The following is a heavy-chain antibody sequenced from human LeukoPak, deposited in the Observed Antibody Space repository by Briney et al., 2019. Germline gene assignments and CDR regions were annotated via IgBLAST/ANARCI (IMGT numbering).Heavy chain of an antibody. CDR1: GFTFSSYW. Sequence: GGSLRLSCAASGFTFSSYWMHWVRHAPGKGLVWVSRINSDGSSTSYADSVKGRFTISRDNAKNTLYLQMNSLRAEDTAVYYCASAIAVAGQVGFDYWGQGTLVTVSS. CDR3: ASAIAVAGQVGFDY. CDR2: INSDGSST. J-gene: IGHJ4*02. D-gene: IGHD6-19*01. V-gene: IGHV3-74*01.